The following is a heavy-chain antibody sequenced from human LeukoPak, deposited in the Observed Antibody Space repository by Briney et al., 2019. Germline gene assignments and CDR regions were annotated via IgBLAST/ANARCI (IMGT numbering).Heavy chain of an antibody. CDR1: GGSISSYY. CDR3: ASLGGKCIVGARGCAFDI. Sequence: SETLSLTCTVSGGSISSYYWSWIRQPPGKGLEWIGYIYYSGSTYYNPSLKSRVTISVDTSKNQFSLKLSSVTAADTAVYYCASLGGKCIVGARGCAFDIWGQGTMVTVSS. CDR2: IYYSGST. J-gene: IGHJ3*02. D-gene: IGHD1-26*01. V-gene: IGHV4-59*12.